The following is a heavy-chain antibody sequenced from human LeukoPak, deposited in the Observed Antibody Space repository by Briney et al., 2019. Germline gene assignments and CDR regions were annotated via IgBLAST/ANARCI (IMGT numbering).Heavy chain of an antibody. V-gene: IGHV4-61*08. CDR1: GGSISSSAYY. D-gene: IGHD2/OR15-2a*01. CDR3: ARESMKGAFDI. J-gene: IGHJ3*02. CDR2: IYYSGST. Sequence: PSETLSLTCTVSGGSISSSAYYWGWIRQPPGKGLEWIGYIYYSGSTNYNPSLKSRVTISVDTSKNQFSLRLSSVTAADTAVYYCARESMKGAFDIWGQGTMVTVSS.